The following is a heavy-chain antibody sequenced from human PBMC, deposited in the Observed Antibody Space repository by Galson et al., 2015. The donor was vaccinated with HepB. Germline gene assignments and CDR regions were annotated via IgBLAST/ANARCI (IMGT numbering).Heavy chain of an antibody. CDR2: ILTKADGGTA. CDR3: IGSYLAN. J-gene: IGHJ4*02. D-gene: IGHD3-10*01. V-gene: IGHV3-15*01. Sequence: SLRLSCAVSGFTFSDARMSWVRQAPGKGLEWVGHILTKADGGTAAYAAPVKGRFTISRDDSINTLYLQMSSLKTEDTAVYYCIGSYLANWGQGTLVTVSS. CDR1: GFTFSDAR.